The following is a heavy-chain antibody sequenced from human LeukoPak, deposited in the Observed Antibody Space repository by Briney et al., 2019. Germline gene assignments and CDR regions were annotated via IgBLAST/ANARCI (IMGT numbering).Heavy chain of an antibody. Sequence: GGSLRLSCAASGLTFRNKWMHWVRQAPGKGPVWVSRINSDGSITNYADSVKGRFTISRDNAKNTVYLQMNSLRAEDTAVYYCAKWDFGWGQGTLVTVSS. CDR1: GLTFRNKW. CDR3: AKWDFG. D-gene: IGHD1-26*01. CDR2: INSDGSIT. V-gene: IGHV3-74*01. J-gene: IGHJ4*02.